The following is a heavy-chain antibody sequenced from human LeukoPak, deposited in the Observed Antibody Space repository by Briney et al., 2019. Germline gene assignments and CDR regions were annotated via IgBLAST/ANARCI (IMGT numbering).Heavy chain of an antibody. CDR3: ARDRLRIFGVVTYMFDY. D-gene: IGHD3-3*01. CDR2: ISSSGSTI. CDR1: GFTFSDYY. V-gene: IGHV3-11*01. Sequence: GGSLRLSCAASGFTFSDYYMSWIRQAPGKGLEWVSYISSSGSTIYYADSVKGRFTISRDNAKNSLYLQMNSLRAEDTAVYYCARDRLRIFGVVTYMFDYWGQGTLVTVTS. J-gene: IGHJ4*02.